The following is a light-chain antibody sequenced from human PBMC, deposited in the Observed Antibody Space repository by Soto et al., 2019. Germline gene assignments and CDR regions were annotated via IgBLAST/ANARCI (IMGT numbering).Light chain of an antibody. CDR1: QSVSRY. CDR2: DAS. V-gene: IGKV3-11*01. CDR3: QQRINWPPRMYT. Sequence: EIVLTQSPATLSLSPGERATLSCRASQSVSRYLAWYQQKPGQAPRLLIYDASNRATGIPARFSGSGSGTDFTLTSSSLEPEDFAVYYCQQRINWPPRMYTFGQGNKLEIK. J-gene: IGKJ2*01.